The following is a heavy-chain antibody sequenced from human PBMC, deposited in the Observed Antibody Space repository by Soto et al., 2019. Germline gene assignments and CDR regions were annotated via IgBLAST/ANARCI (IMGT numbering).Heavy chain of an antibody. J-gene: IGHJ6*02. D-gene: IGHD6-19*01. Sequence: ASVKVSCKASGYTFTSYYMHWVRQAPGQGLEWMGIINPSGGSTSYAQKFQGRVTMTRDTSTSTVYMELSSLRSEDTAVYYCARAGYSSGWYDGYYYYYGMDVWGQGTTVTVSS. V-gene: IGHV1-46*01. CDR2: INPSGGST. CDR3: ARAGYSSGWYDGYYYYYGMDV. CDR1: GYTFTSYY.